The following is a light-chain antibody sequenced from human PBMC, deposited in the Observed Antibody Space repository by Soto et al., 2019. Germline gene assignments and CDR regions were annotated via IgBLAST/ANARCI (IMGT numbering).Light chain of an antibody. CDR3: LSYTISYTVV. CDR1: SSDVGTQNY. CDR2: EVS. J-gene: IGLJ2*01. Sequence: QSALTQPASVSGSPGQSITISCTGSSSDVGTQNYVSWYQQHPDKAPKLMIYEVSDRPSGVSNRFSGSKSGNTASLTISGVQAEDEADYYCLSYTISYTVVFGGGTKVTVL. V-gene: IGLV2-14*01.